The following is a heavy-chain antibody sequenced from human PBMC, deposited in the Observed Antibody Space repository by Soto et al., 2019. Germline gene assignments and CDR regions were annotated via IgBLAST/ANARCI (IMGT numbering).Heavy chain of an antibody. Sequence: EVQLVESGGGLVKPGGSLRLACAASGFTFSNAWMSWVRQAPGKGLEWVGLIKRKTDGGTTDHAAAVKGRFTISRDDSKNTLYLQMNSLKTEDTAVYYCTTDLADYWGQGTLVTVSS. CDR1: GFTFSNAW. V-gene: IGHV3-15*01. CDR3: TTDLADY. J-gene: IGHJ4*02. CDR2: IKRKTDGGTT.